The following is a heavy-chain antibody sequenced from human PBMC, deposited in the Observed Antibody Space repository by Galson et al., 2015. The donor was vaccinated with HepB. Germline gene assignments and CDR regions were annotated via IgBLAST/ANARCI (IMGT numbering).Heavy chain of an antibody. CDR2: IYSGGNT. CDR1: DFTVNRNY. Sequence: SLRLSCEASDFTVNRNYMNWVRQAPGKGLEWVSVIYSGGNTLSADFVEGRFTISRDHSKNTLYLQMNSLRPEDTAVYYCAAGRGSSWSFDYWGQGTLVTVSS. CDR3: AAGRGSSWSFDY. V-gene: IGHV3-66*02. D-gene: IGHD6-13*01. J-gene: IGHJ4*02.